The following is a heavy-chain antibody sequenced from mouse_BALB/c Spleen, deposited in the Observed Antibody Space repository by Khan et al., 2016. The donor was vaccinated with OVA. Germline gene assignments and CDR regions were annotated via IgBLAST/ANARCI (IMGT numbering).Heavy chain of an antibody. Sequence: VQLQESGPGLVAPSQSLSITCTVSGFSLTGYGVHWVRQPPGKGLEWLGVIWAGGSTNYNSALMSRLSISKDNSKSQVFLKMNSLQNDDTAIYYCARWDYGNLYYFDYWGHGTTLTVSS. J-gene: IGHJ2*01. CDR1: GFSLTGYG. V-gene: IGHV2-9*02. CDR2: IWAGGST. D-gene: IGHD2-1*01. CDR3: ARWDYGNLYYFDY.